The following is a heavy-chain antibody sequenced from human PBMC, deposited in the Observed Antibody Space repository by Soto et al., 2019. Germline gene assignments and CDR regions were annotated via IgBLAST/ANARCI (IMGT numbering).Heavy chain of an antibody. D-gene: IGHD3-3*01. J-gene: IGHJ5*02. Sequence: SETLSLTCAVYGGSFSGYYCNWIRQPPGKGLEWIGEIDHSGYTNYNPSLKSRVTISVDTSKNQFSLRLTSVTAADTAVYYCARVRDWFDPWGQGTLVTVSS. CDR2: IDHSGYT. CDR1: GGSFSGYY. V-gene: IGHV4-34*01. CDR3: ARVRDWFDP.